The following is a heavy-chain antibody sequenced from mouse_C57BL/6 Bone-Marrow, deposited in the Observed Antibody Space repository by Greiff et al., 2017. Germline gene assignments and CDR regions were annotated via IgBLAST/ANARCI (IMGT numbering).Heavy chain of an antibody. J-gene: IGHJ2*01. CDR2: IYPGNSDT. V-gene: IGHV1-5*01. CDR3: TTYEATVVDY. Sequence: EVQLQQSGTVLARPGASVKMSCKTSGFTFTSYWLHWVNQRPGQGLEWIGAIYPGNSDTSYNRKFKGKAKLTAVTSASTAYMELSSLTNEDSAVNYCTTYEATVVDYWGQGTTLTVSS. D-gene: IGHD1-1*01. CDR1: GFTFTSYW.